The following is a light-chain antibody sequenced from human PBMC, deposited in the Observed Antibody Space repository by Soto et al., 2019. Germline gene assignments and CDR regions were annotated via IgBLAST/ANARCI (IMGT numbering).Light chain of an antibody. CDR2: DNN. J-gene: IGLJ2*01. V-gene: IGLV1-40*01. Sequence: QSVLTQPPSMSGAPGQRVTISCTGSSSNIGAGYDVHWYQQHPGTAPKLLIFDNNNRPSGVPDRFSGSQSDTSTSLAITGLQAEYEAGYYCQSFDTSLSGFVVFGGGTKLAVL. CDR1: SSNIGAGYD. CDR3: QSFDTSLSGFVV.